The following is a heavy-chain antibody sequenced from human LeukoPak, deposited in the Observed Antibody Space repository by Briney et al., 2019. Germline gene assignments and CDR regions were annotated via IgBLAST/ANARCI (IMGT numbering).Heavy chain of an antibody. V-gene: IGHV3-48*03. CDR1: AFTFGSFE. Sequence: GGSLRLSCAASAFTFGSFEMNWVRQAPGKGLEWVSYISSSGSTIYYTDSVKGRFTISRDNAKNSLYLQMNSLRAEDTAVYYCAREVTSIVGAIGHWGQGTLVTVSS. CDR2: ISSSGSTI. D-gene: IGHD1-26*01. J-gene: IGHJ4*02. CDR3: AREVTSIVGAIGH.